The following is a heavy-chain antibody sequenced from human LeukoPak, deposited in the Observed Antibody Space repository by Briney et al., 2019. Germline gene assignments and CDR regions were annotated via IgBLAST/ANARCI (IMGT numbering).Heavy chain of an antibody. Sequence: GGSLKLSCAASGFTFSSYSMNWVRQAPGKGLEWVSSISSSSSYIYYADSVKGRFTISRDNAKNSLYLQMNSLRAEDTAVYYCARLSSASIAAAAPFDYWGQGTLVTVSS. CDR2: ISSSSSYI. D-gene: IGHD6-13*01. V-gene: IGHV3-21*01. CDR1: GFTFSSYS. CDR3: ARLSSASIAAAAPFDY. J-gene: IGHJ4*02.